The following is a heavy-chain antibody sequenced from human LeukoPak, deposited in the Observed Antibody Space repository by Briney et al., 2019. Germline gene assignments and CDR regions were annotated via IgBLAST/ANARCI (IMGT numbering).Heavy chain of an antibody. V-gene: IGHV3-21*01. Sequence: GGSLRLSCAASGFTFSSYSMNWVRQAPGKGLEWVSSISSSSSYIYYADSVKGRFTISRDNSKNTLYLQMNSLRAEDTAVYYCAKDPGGYCSGGSCYGVDYYYYMDVWGKGTTVTISS. CDR3: AKDPGGYCSGGSCYGVDYYYYMDV. J-gene: IGHJ6*03. D-gene: IGHD2-15*01. CDR2: ISSSSSYI. CDR1: GFTFSSYS.